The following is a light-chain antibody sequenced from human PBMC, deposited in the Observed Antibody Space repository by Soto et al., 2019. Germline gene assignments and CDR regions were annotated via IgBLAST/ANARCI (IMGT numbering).Light chain of an antibody. Sequence: QSALTQPASVSGSPGQSITISCIGTNNDIGGYNYVSWYQQYPGKAPKLIISSVSDRPAGVSSRFSGSKSGNTASLTISGLQAEDEADYHCSSYTRSATWVFGGGTKLTVL. V-gene: IGLV2-14*03. J-gene: IGLJ3*02. CDR3: SSYTRSATWV. CDR1: NNDIGGYNY. CDR2: SVS.